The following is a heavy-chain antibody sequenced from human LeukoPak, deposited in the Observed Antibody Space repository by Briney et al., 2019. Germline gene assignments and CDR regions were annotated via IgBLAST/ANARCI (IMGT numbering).Heavy chain of an antibody. J-gene: IGHJ5*02. V-gene: IGHV4-39*01. D-gene: IGHD3-9*01. CDR2: IYFSGST. Sequence: PSETLSLTCTVSGDSISTGSHYWGWIRQPPGKGLEWIGSIYFSGSTYYNPSLKSRVTISVNTSKNQFSLNLSSVTAADTAVYYCARETGTVSWGQGTLVTVS. CDR1: GDSISTGSHY. CDR3: ARETGTVS.